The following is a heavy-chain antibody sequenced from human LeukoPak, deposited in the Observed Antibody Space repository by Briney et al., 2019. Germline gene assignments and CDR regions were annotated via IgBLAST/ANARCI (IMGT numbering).Heavy chain of an antibody. Sequence: SETLSLTCAVSGYSNSSGYYWGWIRQPPGKGLEWIGSIYHSGSTYYNPSLKSRVTISVVTSKNQFSLKLSSVTAADTAVYYCARLVGNIVVVPAAPFFDYWGQGTLVTVSS. D-gene: IGHD2-2*01. J-gene: IGHJ4*02. CDR1: GYSNSSGYY. CDR2: IYHSGST. CDR3: ARLVGNIVVVPAAPFFDY. V-gene: IGHV4-38-2*01.